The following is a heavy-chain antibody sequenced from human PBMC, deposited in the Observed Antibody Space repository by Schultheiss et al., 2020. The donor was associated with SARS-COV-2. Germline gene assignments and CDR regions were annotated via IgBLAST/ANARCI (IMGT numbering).Heavy chain of an antibody. CDR2: IYHSGTT. CDR3: ARVRDYARGWYFDL. V-gene: IGHV4-59*08. D-gene: IGHD3-16*01. CDR1: GGSISPYY. J-gene: IGHJ2*01. Sequence: SETLSLSCAVSGGSISPYYWSWVRQFPGKGLQYIGYIYHSGTTNYNPSLRSRVTISVDTSKNQFSLKLSSVTAADTAVYYCARVRDYARGWYFDLWGRGTLVTVSS.